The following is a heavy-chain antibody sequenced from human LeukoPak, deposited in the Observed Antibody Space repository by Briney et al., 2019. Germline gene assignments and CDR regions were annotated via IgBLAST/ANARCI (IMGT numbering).Heavy chain of an antibody. CDR1: GFTFSSYW. Sequence: GGSLRLSCAASGFTFSSYWMSWVRQAPGKGLERVANIKQDGSEKYYVDSVKGRFTISRDNAKNSLYLQMNSLRAEDTAVYYCARDRGVDDYVWGSYRYPYYYYMDVWGKGTTVTVSS. J-gene: IGHJ6*03. V-gene: IGHV3-7*01. CDR2: IKQDGSEK. D-gene: IGHD3-16*02. CDR3: ARDRGVDDYVWGSYRYPYYYYMDV.